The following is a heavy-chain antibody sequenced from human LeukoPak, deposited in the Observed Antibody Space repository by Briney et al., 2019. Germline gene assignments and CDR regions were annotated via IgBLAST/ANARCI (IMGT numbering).Heavy chain of an antibody. V-gene: IGHV3-30*03. CDR2: ISYDGSNK. CDR3: ARDFSPAMVTYFDY. J-gene: IGHJ4*02. CDR1: GFPFSSYG. Sequence: GRSLRLSCAASGFPFSSYGMHWVRQAPGKGLEWVAVISYDGSNKYYADSVKGRFTISRDNAKNSLYLQMNSLRAEDTAVYYCARDFSPAMVTYFDYWGQGTLVTVSS. D-gene: IGHD5-18*01.